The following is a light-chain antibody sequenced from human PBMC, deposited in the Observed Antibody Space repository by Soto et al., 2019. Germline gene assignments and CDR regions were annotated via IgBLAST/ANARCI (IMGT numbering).Light chain of an antibody. Sequence: DIQMTQSPSSLSASVGDRVTITCRASQGISHYLAWYQQKPGQVPKLLIFAASTLRSGVPSRFSGSGFVTDVTLTISSLQPEDAATYYCQKYKSAPLTFGVGTKVEIK. V-gene: IGKV1-27*01. CDR3: QKYKSAPLT. J-gene: IGKJ4*01. CDR2: AAS. CDR1: QGISHY.